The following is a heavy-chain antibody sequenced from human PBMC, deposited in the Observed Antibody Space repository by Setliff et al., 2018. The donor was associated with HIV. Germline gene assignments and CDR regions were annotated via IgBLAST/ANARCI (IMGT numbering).Heavy chain of an antibody. CDR1: SYSISSGCY. CDR3: AKRAVQDGTVTSSNWFES. CDR2: IYHSGST. V-gene: IGHV4-38-2*01. Sequence: SETLSLTCAVSSYSISSGCYWGWIRQPPGKGLEWIGNIYHSGSTYYNPSLKSRVTISVDTSKNQFSLKLSSVTAADTAVYYCAKRAVQDGTVTSSNWFESWGQGTLVTVPQ. J-gene: IGHJ5*01. D-gene: IGHD1-7*01.